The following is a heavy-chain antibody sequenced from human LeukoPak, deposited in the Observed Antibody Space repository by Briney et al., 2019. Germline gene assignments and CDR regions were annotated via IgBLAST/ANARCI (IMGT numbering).Heavy chain of an antibody. V-gene: IGHV3-30*03. CDR3: ARGYSHGPDY. Sequence: PGRSLRLSCAASGFTFSSYGMHWVRQAPGKGLEWVAVISDDGSYKYYAGAVKGRFTISRDNSKNTLYLQMSSLRLADTAVYYCARGYSHGPDYWGQGTLVAVSS. CDR1: GFTFSSYG. J-gene: IGHJ4*02. D-gene: IGHD5-18*01. CDR2: ISDDGSYK.